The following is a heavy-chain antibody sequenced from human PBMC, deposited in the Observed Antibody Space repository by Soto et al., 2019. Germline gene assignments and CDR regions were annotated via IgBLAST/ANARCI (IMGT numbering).Heavy chain of an antibody. V-gene: IGHV3-33*08. CDR3: ARDQLYYDSSGYFDY. Sequence: GGSLRLSCAASGFIFSSSAMTWVRQAPGKGLEWVAVIWYDGSTKYYADSVKGRFTISRDNSKNTLYLQMNSLRAEDTAVYYCARDQLYYDSSGYFDYWGQGTLVTVS. J-gene: IGHJ4*02. CDR2: IWYDGSTK. CDR1: GFIFSSSA. D-gene: IGHD3-22*01.